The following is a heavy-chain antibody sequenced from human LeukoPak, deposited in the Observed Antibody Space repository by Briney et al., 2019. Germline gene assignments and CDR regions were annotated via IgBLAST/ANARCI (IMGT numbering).Heavy chain of an antibody. V-gene: IGHV3-30*02. J-gene: IGHJ4*02. CDR2: IRYDGSNT. D-gene: IGHD2-15*01. Sequence: GGSMRLSCAASGFTFSSYGIHWVRQAPGRGLEWVAFIRYDGSNTYYADSVKGRFTFSRDNSMNTLYLQMNSLRAEDTAVYYCAKPRSLNMVGGAVDYWGQGTLVTVSS. CDR3: AKPRSLNMVGGAVDY. CDR1: GFTFSSYG.